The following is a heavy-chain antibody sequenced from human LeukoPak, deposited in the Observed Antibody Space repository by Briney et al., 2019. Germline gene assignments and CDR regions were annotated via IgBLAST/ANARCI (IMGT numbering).Heavy chain of an antibody. Sequence: SETLSLTCTVSGGSISNYYWSWLRQPPGKGLEWIGYIYYSGSTNYNPSLKSRVTISVDTSKNQFSLKLSSVTAADTAVYFCARHQGHDFYDSSGFYSFDYWGQGTLVTVSS. CDR2: IYYSGST. CDR1: GGSISNYY. V-gene: IGHV4-59*08. D-gene: IGHD3-22*01. CDR3: ARHQGHDFYDSSGFYSFDY. J-gene: IGHJ4*02.